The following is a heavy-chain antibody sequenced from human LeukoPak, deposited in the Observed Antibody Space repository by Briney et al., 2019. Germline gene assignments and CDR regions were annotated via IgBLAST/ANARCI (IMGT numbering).Heavy chain of an antibody. D-gene: IGHD3-10*01. CDR2: IYPRDSDT. Sequence: GESLKISCKGSGYSFTSYWIGWARQMPGKGLEWMGIIYPRDSDTRYSPSFQGQVTISADKSISTAYLQWSSLKASDTAMYYCARGDLFLWFGEKRVWFDPWGPGTLVTASS. CDR3: ARGDLFLWFGEKRVWFDP. V-gene: IGHV5-51*01. CDR1: GYSFTSYW. J-gene: IGHJ5*02.